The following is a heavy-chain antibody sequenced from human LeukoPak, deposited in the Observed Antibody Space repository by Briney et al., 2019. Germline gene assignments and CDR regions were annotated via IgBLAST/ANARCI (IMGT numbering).Heavy chain of an antibody. V-gene: IGHV3-15*01. CDR2: IKSKTDGGTT. J-gene: IGHJ3*01. CDR3: VARGGTMMPVFDF. D-gene: IGHD3-22*01. Sequence: PGGSLRLSCAASGFTFSNAWMSWVRQAPGKGLEWVGRIKSKTDGGTTDYAAPVKGRFTISRDDSKNTLYLQMNSLKTEDTAVYYCVARGGTMMPVFDFWGQGTMVTVSS. CDR1: GFTFSNAW.